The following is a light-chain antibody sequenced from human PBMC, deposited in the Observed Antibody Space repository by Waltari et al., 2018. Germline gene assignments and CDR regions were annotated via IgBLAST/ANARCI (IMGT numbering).Light chain of an antibody. V-gene: IGLV1-44*01. CDR3: AAWDDALNGRV. Sequence: QSVLAQPPSASGTPGQGVTISCFGSSSNIGGNGVSWYQQLPGTAPKLLIHTNDQRSSGVPDRFSASKSGTSASLAISGLQSEDEAHYFCAAWDDALNGRVFGGGTKVTVL. CDR1: SSNIGGNG. J-gene: IGLJ3*02. CDR2: TND.